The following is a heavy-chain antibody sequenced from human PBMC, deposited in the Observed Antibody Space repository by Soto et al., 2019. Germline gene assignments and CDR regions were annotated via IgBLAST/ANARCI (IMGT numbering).Heavy chain of an antibody. V-gene: IGHV3-43*01. CDR1: GFTFDDYT. Sequence: EVQLVESGGVVVQPGGSLRLSCAASGFTFDDYTMHWVRQAPGKGLEWVSLISWDGGSTYYADSVKGRFTISRDNSKNSLYRQMNSLRTEDTALYYCAKDPSSPWGGMDVWGQGTTVTVSS. D-gene: IGHD3-16*01. CDR2: ISWDGGST. CDR3: AKDPSSPWGGMDV. J-gene: IGHJ6*02.